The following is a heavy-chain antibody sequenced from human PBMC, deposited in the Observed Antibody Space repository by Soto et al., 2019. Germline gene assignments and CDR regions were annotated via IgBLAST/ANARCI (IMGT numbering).Heavy chain of an antibody. V-gene: IGHV3-48*01. CDR2: ISPSDTTI. CDR1: GFSFSSYI. J-gene: IGHJ4*02. Sequence: PGGSLRRSCVASGFSFSSYIMNWARQAPGKGLEWVAYISPSDTTIYYADSVQGRFTISRDDSKNSVYLQMDGLRVDDSALYYCARLLYDSGDYVGYWGQGTLVTVSA. D-gene: IGHD4-17*01. CDR3: ARLLYDSGDYVGY.